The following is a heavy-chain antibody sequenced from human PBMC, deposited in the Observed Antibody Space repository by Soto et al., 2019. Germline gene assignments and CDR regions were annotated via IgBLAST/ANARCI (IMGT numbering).Heavy chain of an antibody. D-gene: IGHD3-22*01. Sequence: GGSLRLSCAASGFTFSSYGMHWVRQAPGKGLEWVAVISYDGSNKYYADSVKGRFTISRDNSKNTLYLQMNSLRAEDTAVYYCARSITMIVVVINDDAFDIWGQGTMVTVSS. CDR2: ISYDGSNK. CDR1: GFTFSSYG. J-gene: IGHJ3*02. CDR3: ARSITMIVVVINDDAFDI. V-gene: IGHV3-30*03.